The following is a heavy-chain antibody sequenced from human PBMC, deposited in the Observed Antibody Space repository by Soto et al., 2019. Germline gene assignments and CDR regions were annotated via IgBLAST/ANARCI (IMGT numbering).Heavy chain of an antibody. CDR1: GGTFSSYA. J-gene: IGHJ5*02. V-gene: IGHV1-69*01. CDR2: IIPIFGTA. Sequence: QVQLVQSGAEVKKPGSSVKVSCKASGGTFSSYAISWVRQAPGQGLEWMGGIIPIFGTANYAQKFQGRVTMTADESTSTAYMELSSLRSEDTAVYYCARGGLRFLEWFHSPGWFDPWGQGTLVTVSS. CDR3: ARGGLRFLEWFHSPGWFDP. D-gene: IGHD3-3*01.